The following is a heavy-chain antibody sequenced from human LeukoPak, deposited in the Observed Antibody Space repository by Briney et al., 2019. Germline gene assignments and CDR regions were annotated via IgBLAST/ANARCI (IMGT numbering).Heavy chain of an antibody. Sequence: PGGSLRLSCAASGFTFDDYAMHWARQAPGKGLEWVSGISWNSGSIGYADSVKGRFTISRDNAKNSLYLQMNSLRAEDTALYYCAKVLYSYGPYYYYGMDVWGQGITVTVSS. CDR3: AKVLYSYGPYYYYGMDV. V-gene: IGHV3-9*01. CDR1: GFTFDDYA. J-gene: IGHJ6*02. D-gene: IGHD5-18*01. CDR2: ISWNSGSI.